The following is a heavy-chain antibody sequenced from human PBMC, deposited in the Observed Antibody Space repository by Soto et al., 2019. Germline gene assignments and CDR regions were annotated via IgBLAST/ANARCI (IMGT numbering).Heavy chain of an antibody. CDR2: ISSTTNYI. J-gene: IGHJ4*02. CDR1: WFIFTRYS. CDR3: ARESEDLTSNFDY. V-gene: IGHV3-21*06. Sequence: GGSLRLSCAASWFIFTRYSMNWVRQAPGKGLEWVSSISSTTNYIYYGDSMKGRFTISRDNAKNSLYLEMNSLRAEDTAVYYCARESEDLTSNFDYWGQGTLVTVSS.